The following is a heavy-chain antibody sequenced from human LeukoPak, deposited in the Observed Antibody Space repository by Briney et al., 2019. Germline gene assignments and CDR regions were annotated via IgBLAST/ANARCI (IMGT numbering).Heavy chain of an antibody. J-gene: IGHJ4*02. CDR2: IHYSGST. CDR3: ARVGSPASRVFYYFDY. Sequence: SGTLSLTCGVSGGAISNTNWWNWVRQPPGKGLEWIGEIHYSGSTYYNPSLKSRVTISVDTSKNQFSLKLSSVTAADTAVYYCARVGSPASRVFYYFDYWGQGTLVTVSS. V-gene: IGHV4-4*02. D-gene: IGHD6-13*01. CDR1: GGAISNTNW.